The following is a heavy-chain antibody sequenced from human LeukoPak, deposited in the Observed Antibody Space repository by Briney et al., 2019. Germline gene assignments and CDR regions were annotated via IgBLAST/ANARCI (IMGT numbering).Heavy chain of an antibody. J-gene: IGHJ4*02. CDR2: INHSGST. CDR3: ARGRYYYYGSESYDY. D-gene: IGHD3-10*01. CDR1: GGSFSGYY. V-gene: IGHV4-34*01. Sequence: SETLSLTCAVYGGSFSGYYWSWIRQPPGKGLEWIGEINHSGSTNYNPSLKSRVTISVDTSKNQFSLKLSSVTAADTAVYYCARGRYYYYGSESYDYWGQGTLVTVSS.